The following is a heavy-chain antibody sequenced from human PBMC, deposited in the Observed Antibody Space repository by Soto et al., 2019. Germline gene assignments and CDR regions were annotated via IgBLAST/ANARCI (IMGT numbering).Heavy chain of an antibody. CDR3: ARSTYYDFWSGFTFDY. CDR2: IIPILGIA. Sequence: QVQLVQSGAEVKKPGSSVKVSCKASGGTFSSYTISWVRQAPGQGLEWMGRIIPILGIANYAQKFQGRVTINEDKSTSTAYMELSSLRSEDTAVYYCARSTYYDFWSGFTFDYWGQGTLVTVSS. CDR1: GGTFSSYT. J-gene: IGHJ4*02. V-gene: IGHV1-69*02. D-gene: IGHD3-3*01.